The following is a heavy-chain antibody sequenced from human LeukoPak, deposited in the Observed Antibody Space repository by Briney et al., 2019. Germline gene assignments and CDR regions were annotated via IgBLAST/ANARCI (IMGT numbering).Heavy chain of an antibody. V-gene: IGHV3-30*03. CDR3: ARDRAWNYFDY. CDR1: GFTFSRHG. J-gene: IGHJ4*02. CDR2: ISNDGSRK. D-gene: IGHD3-3*01. Sequence: GGSLRLSCAPSGFTFSRHGMHWVRQAPGKGLEWVAIISNDGSRKYYAHSVEGRFTISRDNSKNTLYLQIDSLRAEDTAVYYCARDRAWNYFDYWGQGTLVTVSS.